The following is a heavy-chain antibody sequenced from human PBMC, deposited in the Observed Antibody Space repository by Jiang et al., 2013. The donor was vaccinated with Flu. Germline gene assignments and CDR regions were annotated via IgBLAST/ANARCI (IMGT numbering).Heavy chain of an antibody. J-gene: IGHJ4*02. Sequence: GDSVSSNSAAWNWIRQSPSRGLEWLGRTFYRSKWYNDYAVSVKSRITINPDTSKNQFSLQLNSVTPEDTAVYYCARVGTYSNYEEWGFDYWGQGTLVTVSS. CDR3: ARVGTYSNYEEWGFDY. D-gene: IGHD4-11*01. V-gene: IGHV6-1*01. CDR2: TFYRSKWYN. CDR1: GDSVSSNSAA.